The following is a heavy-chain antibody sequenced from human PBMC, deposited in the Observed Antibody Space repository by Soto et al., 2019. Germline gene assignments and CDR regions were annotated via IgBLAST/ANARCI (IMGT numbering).Heavy chain of an antibody. D-gene: IGHD6-13*01. CDR2: ISYDGSNK. CDR3: ARDLAAADPYYFDY. J-gene: IGHJ4*02. Sequence: QVQLVESGGGVVQTGRSLRLSCAASGFTFSSYAMHWVRQAPGKGLEWLAVISYDGSNKYYADAVKGRFTISRDNSKHPLYLQMTSLRAEDTAVYYCARDLAAADPYYFDYWGQGNLVTVSS. V-gene: IGHV3-30-3*01. CDR1: GFTFSSYA.